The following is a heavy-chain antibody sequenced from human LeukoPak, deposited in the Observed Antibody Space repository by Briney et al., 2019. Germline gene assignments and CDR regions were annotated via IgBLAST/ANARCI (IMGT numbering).Heavy chain of an antibody. Sequence: GGSLRLSCAASGFTFSSYAMHWVRQAPGKGLEWLAVISYDGSNKYYADSVKGRFTISRDNSKNTLYLQMNSLRAEDTAVYYCARAGYDSSGYLYYFDYWGQGTLVTVSS. CDR3: ARAGYDSSGYLYYFDY. CDR1: GFTFSSYA. D-gene: IGHD3-22*01. J-gene: IGHJ4*02. V-gene: IGHV3-30*04. CDR2: ISYDGSNK.